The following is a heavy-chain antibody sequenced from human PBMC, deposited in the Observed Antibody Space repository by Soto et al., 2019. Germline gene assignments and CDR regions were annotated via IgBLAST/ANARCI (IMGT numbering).Heavy chain of an antibody. CDR2: ISHDGSNK. J-gene: IGHJ4*02. Sequence: GGSLRLSCAASGFTFSRYGIHWVRQAPGKGLEWMAVISHDGSNKYYADSVKGRFTISRDNAKNSLYLQMHSLRAEDTAVYYCARDDYNWARDYWGQGTLVTVSS. V-gene: IGHV3-30*03. D-gene: IGHD4-4*01. CDR3: ARDDYNWARDY. CDR1: GFTFSRYG.